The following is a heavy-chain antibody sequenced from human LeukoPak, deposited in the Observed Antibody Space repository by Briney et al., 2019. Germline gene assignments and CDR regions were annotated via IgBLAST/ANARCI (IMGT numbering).Heavy chain of an antibody. CDR3: ARVITMVRGVIIMRKGYYFDY. V-gene: IGHV1-8*01. CDR1: GYTFTSYD. D-gene: IGHD3-10*01. J-gene: IGHJ4*02. Sequence: ASVKVSCKASGYTFTSYDINRVRQATGQGLEWMGWMNPNSGNTGYAQKFQGRVTMTRNTSISTVYMELSSLRSEDTAVYYCARVITMVRGVIIMRKGYYFDYWGQGTLVTVSS. CDR2: MNPNSGNT.